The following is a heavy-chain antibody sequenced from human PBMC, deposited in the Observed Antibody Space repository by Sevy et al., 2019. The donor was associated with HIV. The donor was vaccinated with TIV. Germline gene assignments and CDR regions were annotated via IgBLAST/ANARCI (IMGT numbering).Heavy chain of an antibody. CDR2: INPNSGGT. CDR3: ARDEYCSSTSCYTRGAFDI. CDR1: GYTFTSYA. J-gene: IGHJ3*02. Sequence: ASVKVSCKASGYTFTSYATHWVRQAPGQGLEWMGWINPNSGGTNYAQKFQGRVTMTRDTSISTAYVELSRLRSDDTAVYYCARDEYCSSTSCYTRGAFDIWGQGTMVTVSS. V-gene: IGHV1-2*02. D-gene: IGHD2-2*02.